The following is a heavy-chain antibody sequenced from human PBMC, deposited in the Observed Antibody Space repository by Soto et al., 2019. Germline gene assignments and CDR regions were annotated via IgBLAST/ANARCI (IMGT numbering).Heavy chain of an antibody. CDR3: ARERYYGSGSYYTPYYYYGMDV. V-gene: IGHV1-69*01. CDR2: IIPIFGTA. J-gene: IGHJ6*02. CDR1: GGTFSSYA. D-gene: IGHD3-10*01. Sequence: QVQLVQSGAEVKKPGSSVKVSCKASGGTFSSYAISWARQAPGQGLEWMGGIIPIFGTANYAQKFQGRVTITADESTSTAYMELSSLRSEDTAVYYCARERYYGSGSYYTPYYYYGMDVWGQGTTVTVSS.